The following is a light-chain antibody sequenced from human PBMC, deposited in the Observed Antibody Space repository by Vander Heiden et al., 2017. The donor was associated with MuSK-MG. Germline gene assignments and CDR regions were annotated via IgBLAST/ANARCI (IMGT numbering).Light chain of an antibody. CDR1: SSDVGGYNY. Sequence: QSALTQPASVSGSPGQSITISCTGTSSDVGGYNYVSWYQQHPGKAPKLMIYDVSNRPSRVSNRFSGSKSGNTASLTISGLQAEDEADYYCSSYTSSDVVFGGGTKLNVL. J-gene: IGLJ2*01. CDR3: SSYTSSDVV. V-gene: IGLV2-14*01. CDR2: DVS.